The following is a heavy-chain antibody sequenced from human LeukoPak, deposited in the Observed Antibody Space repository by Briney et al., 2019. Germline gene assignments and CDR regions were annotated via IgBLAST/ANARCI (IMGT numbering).Heavy chain of an antibody. Sequence: PSETLSLTCTVSGGSISSVDYSWSWIRQPPGKGLEWVGYIYYSGSTYSNTPLKSRVTISVNTCKNQFSLKLSSVTAADTAVYYCARDLSRKSSSRYFDYWGQGTLVTVSS. CDR2: IYYSGST. CDR3: ARDLSRKSSSRYFDY. CDR1: GGSISSVDYS. V-gene: IGHV4-30-4*08. J-gene: IGHJ4*02. D-gene: IGHD6-13*01.